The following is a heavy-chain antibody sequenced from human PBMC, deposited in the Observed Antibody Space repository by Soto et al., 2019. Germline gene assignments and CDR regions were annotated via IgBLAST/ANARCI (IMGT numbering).Heavy chain of an antibody. CDR1: GYTLTELS. CDR3: LSGSYYNFDY. D-gene: IGHD1-26*01. Sequence: EASVKVSCKVSGYTLTELSMHWVRQAPGKGLEWMGGFDPEDGETIYAQKFQGRVTMTEDTSTDTAYMELSSLRSEDTAVYYCLSGSYYNFDYWGQGTLVTVSS. V-gene: IGHV1-24*01. J-gene: IGHJ4*02. CDR2: FDPEDGET.